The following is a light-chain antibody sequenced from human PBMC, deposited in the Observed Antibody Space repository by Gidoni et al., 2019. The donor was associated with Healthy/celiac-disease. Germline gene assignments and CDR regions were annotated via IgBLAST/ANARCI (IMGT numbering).Light chain of an antibody. J-gene: IGKJ2*01. CDR3: QQSYSTQDT. V-gene: IGKV1-39*01. CDR1: QSISSY. CDR2: AAS. Sequence: DIQMTQSPSSLSASVGDRVTITCRASQSISSYLNWYQQKPGKAPKLLIYAASSFQSGVPSRFSGSGSWTDFTLTISSLQPEDFATYYCQQSYSTQDTFGQGTKLEIK.